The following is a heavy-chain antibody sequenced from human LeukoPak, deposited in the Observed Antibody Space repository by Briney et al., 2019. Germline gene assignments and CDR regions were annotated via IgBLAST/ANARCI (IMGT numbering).Heavy chain of an antibody. Sequence: GGSLRLSCAASGFTFSSYSMNRVRLAPGKGLEWVANIKEDGNEKYYAGSVKGRFNISRDNAKNSLYLQMNSLRDEDTAVYFCARGFPWCGGGCDWGQGTLVTVSS. CDR3: ARGFPWCGGGCD. D-gene: IGHD2-21*02. V-gene: IGHV3-7*01. CDR1: GFTFSSYS. CDR2: IKEDGNEK. J-gene: IGHJ4*02.